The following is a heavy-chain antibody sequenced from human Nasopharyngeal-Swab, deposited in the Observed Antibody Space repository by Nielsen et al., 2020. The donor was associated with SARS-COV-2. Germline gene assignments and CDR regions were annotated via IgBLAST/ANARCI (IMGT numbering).Heavy chain of an antibody. CDR2: IWYDGSTK. Sequence: GGSLRLSFEAPGFTFSSYGMNWVRKAPGKGLEWVAVIWYDGSTKYYSDSVKGRFTISRENSKNTLYLQMNSLRAEDTAVYYCARSPDGREDIGGGGWLFDYWGQGTLVTVSS. CDR3: ARSPDGREDIGGGGWLFDY. D-gene: IGHD2-15*01. CDR1: GFTFSSYG. J-gene: IGHJ4*02. V-gene: IGHV3-33*01.